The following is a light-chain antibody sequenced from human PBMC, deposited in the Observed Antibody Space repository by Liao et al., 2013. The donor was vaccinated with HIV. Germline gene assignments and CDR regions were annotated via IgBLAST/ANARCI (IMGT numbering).Light chain of an antibody. Sequence: SFQLTQPASVSVSPGQTATIRCSGDDLGRQFVSWYQQKAGQSPVLVIYEDFRRPSGIPERFSAFKSGSTATLTISGTQAMDEADYFCQVWDRSSSFVFGTGTKVTVL. V-gene: IGLV3-1*01. CDR3: QVWDRSSSFV. CDR2: EDF. J-gene: IGLJ1*01. CDR1: DLGRQF.